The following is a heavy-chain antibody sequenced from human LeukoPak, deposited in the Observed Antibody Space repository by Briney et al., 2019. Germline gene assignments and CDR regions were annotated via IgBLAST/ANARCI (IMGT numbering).Heavy chain of an antibody. CDR3: ATATSGWYPRFDY. V-gene: IGHV4-39*01. CDR1: GDSIRSSSYY. D-gene: IGHD6-19*01. J-gene: IGHJ4*02. CDR2: IYYSESP. Sequence: SETRSLTCTVSGDSIRSSSYYWGWIRQPPGKGLEWIGSIYYSESPYYNPSLKCRVTISVDTSKNQFSLNLNSMTAADTAVYYCATATSGWYPRFDYWGQGTLVTFSS.